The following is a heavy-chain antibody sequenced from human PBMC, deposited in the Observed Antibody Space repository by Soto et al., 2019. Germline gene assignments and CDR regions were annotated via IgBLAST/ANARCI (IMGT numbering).Heavy chain of an antibody. CDR3: ARRRDYDFWSGYYEFDY. CDR2: IYYSGST. D-gene: IGHD3-3*01. Sequence: SETLSLTCTVSGGSISSSSYYWGCIRQPPGKGLEWIGSIYYSGSTYYNPSLKSRVTISVDTSKNQFSLKLSSVTAADTAVYYCARRRDYDFWSGYYEFDYWGQGTLVTVSS. J-gene: IGHJ4*02. V-gene: IGHV4-39*01. CDR1: GGSISSSSYY.